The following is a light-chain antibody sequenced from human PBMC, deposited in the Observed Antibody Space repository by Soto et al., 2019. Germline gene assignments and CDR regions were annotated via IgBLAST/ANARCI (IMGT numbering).Light chain of an antibody. Sequence: QSVLTQPPSASVSPGQSVTISCTGTSSDVGGYNYVSWYQQHPGKAPKLMIYEVSKRPSGVPDRFSGSKSGNTASLTVSGLQAEDEADYYCSSYAGSTLVFGGGTKLTVL. CDR3: SSYAGSTLV. V-gene: IGLV2-8*01. J-gene: IGLJ2*01. CDR1: SSDVGGYNY. CDR2: EVS.